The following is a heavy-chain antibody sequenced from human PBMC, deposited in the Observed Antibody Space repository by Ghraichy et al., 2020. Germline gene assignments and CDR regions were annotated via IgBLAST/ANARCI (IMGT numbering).Heavy chain of an antibody. Sequence: SQTLSLTCPVSGGSISSTSYYWDWIRQPPGKGLEWIGSIYYRGNTYYNPSLRSRVTISVDTSKTQFSLKLYSVTAADAAVYYCARRARTYFDYWGQGILVTVPS. CDR1: GGSISSTSYY. V-gene: IGHV4-39*01. J-gene: IGHJ4*02. CDR3: ARRARTYFDY. CDR2: IYYRGNT.